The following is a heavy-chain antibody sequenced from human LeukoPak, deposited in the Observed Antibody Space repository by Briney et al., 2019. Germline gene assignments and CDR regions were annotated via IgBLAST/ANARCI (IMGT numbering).Heavy chain of an antibody. Sequence: PSETLSLTCAVYGGSFSGYYWSWIRQPPGKGLEWIGEINQSGSTNYNPSLKSRVTISVDTSKNQFSLKLSSVTAADTAVYYCARGQHYDSSGYNFDYWGQGTLVTVSS. CDR3: ARGQHYDSSGYNFDY. CDR1: GGSFSGYY. CDR2: INQSGST. D-gene: IGHD3-22*01. J-gene: IGHJ4*02. V-gene: IGHV4-34*01.